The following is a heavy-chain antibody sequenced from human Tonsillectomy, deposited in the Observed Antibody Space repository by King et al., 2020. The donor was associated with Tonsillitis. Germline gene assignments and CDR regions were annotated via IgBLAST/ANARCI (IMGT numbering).Heavy chain of an antibody. CDR3: ARDRVRGYYDSSGNYLGDAFDI. Sequence: VQLVESGGGLIQPGGSLRLSCAASGFTVSSNYMSWVRQAPGKGLEWVSVIYRGGNTHYADSVKGRFTISRDNSKKTLYLQMNSLRAEDTAVYYCARDRVRGYYDSSGNYLGDAFDIWGQGTMVTVSS. J-gene: IGHJ3*02. CDR2: IYRGGNT. V-gene: IGHV3-53*01. D-gene: IGHD3-22*01. CDR1: GFTVSSNY.